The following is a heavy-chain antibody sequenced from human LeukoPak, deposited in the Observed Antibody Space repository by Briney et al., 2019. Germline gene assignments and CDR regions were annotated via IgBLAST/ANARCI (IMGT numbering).Heavy chain of an antibody. CDR3: ARVQGERRDY. CDR1: GFTFRTYT. D-gene: IGHD3-16*01. J-gene: IGHJ4*02. V-gene: IGHV3-21*01. CDR2: MGGSSGFV. Sequence: GGSLRLSCAASGFTFRTYTMNWVRQAPGKGLEWVASMGGSSGFVFYADSMKGRFTISRDNAKNSLYLQMNSLRVEDTAMYYCARVQGERRDYWGQGTLVTVS.